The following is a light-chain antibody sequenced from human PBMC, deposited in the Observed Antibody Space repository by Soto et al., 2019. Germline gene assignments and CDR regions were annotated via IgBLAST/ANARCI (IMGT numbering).Light chain of an antibody. CDR2: WAS. V-gene: IGKV4-1*01. Sequence: DIVMTQSPDSLAVSLGERATINCKSSRSVSDSSNNENYLAWYQQRQQQPPKLLIYWASNPESGVPDRFSGRDSGTDSTLTISSLKAEDVPVYYRQQYYTAQLTFGPGTKLDIK. CDR3: QQYYTAQLT. J-gene: IGKJ3*01. CDR1: RSVSDSSNNENY.